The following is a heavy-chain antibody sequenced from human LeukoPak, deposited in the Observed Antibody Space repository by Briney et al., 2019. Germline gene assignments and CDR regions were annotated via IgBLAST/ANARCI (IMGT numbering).Heavy chain of an antibody. Sequence: WASVKVSCKASGYTFTGYYMHWVRQAPGQGLEWMGWINPNSGGTNYAQKFQGRVTMTTDTSTSTAYMELTSLTSDDTAVYYCARDKDLGAVAGTFDYWGQGTLVTVSS. V-gene: IGHV1-2*02. D-gene: IGHD6-19*01. CDR3: ARDKDLGAVAGTFDY. CDR2: INPNSGGT. CDR1: GYTFTGYY. J-gene: IGHJ4*02.